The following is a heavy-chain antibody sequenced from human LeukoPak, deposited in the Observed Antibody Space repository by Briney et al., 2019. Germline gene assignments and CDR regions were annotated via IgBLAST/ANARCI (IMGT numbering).Heavy chain of an antibody. CDR2: ISAHNGNT. J-gene: IGHJ5*02. D-gene: IGHD1-1*01. Sequence: ASVKVSCKASGYTFTSYGISWVRQAPGQGLEWMEWISAHNGNTNYAQKLQGRVTMTTDTSTSTAYMELRSLRSDDTAVYYCARDGMRYRTFDPWGQGTLVTVSS. CDR3: ARDGMRYRTFDP. CDR1: GYTFTSYG. V-gene: IGHV1-18*01.